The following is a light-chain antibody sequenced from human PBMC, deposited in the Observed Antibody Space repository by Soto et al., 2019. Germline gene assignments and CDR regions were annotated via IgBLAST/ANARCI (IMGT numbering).Light chain of an antibody. V-gene: IGLV2-11*01. Sequence: QSALTQPRSVSGSPGQSVTISCTGTSSDVGAYNYVSWYQQHPGKAPKLMIYDVSKRPSGVPDRFSGSKSGNTASLTISGLQAEDEAYYYCCSYAGSDTSLYFGTGTKVTVL. CDR1: SSDVGAYNY. CDR3: CSYAGSDTSLY. CDR2: DVS. J-gene: IGLJ1*01.